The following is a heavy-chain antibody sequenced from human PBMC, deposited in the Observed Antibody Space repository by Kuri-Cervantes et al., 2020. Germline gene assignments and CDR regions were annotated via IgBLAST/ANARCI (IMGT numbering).Heavy chain of an antibody. Sequence: GESLKISCTASGFTFGDYAMSWFRQAPGKGLEWVGFIRSKAYGGTTEYAASVKGRFTISRDDSKSIAYLQMNSLKTEDTAVYYCARGPRGYSGYDYSYYYLDVWGKGTTVTVSS. V-gene: IGHV3-49*03. CDR2: IRSKAYGGTT. D-gene: IGHD5-12*01. J-gene: IGHJ6*03. CDR3: ARGPRGYSGYDYSYYYLDV. CDR1: GFTFGDYA.